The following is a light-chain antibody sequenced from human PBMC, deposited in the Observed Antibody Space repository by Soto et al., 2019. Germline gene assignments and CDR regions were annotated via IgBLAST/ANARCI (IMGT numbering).Light chain of an antibody. J-gene: IGLJ1*01. V-gene: IGLV2-14*01. Sequence: QSVLTQPASVSGSPGQSITISCTGTSRDVGGYNYVSWYQQHPGKAPKLMSYEVSNRPSGVSNRFSASKPGNPASLTISGLQAEDAADYYCSSYTSSSTLDVFGTGTKVTVL. CDR1: SRDVGGYNY. CDR2: EVS. CDR3: SSYTSSSTLDV.